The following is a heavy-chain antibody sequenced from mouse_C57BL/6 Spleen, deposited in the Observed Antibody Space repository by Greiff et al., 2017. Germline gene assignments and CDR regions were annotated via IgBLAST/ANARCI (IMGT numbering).Heavy chain of an antibody. D-gene: IGHD6-5*01. V-gene: IGHV5-4*01. J-gene: IGHJ2*01. CDR1: GFTFSSYA. CDR3: ARDLSGYVDY. Sequence: EVKLVQSGGGLVKPGGSLKLSCAASGFTFSSYAMSWVRQTPEKRLEWVATISAGGSYTYYPDNVKGRFTISRDKAKNTLYLQMSHLKSEDTAMYYCARDLSGYVDYWGQGTTLTVSS. CDR2: ISAGGSYT.